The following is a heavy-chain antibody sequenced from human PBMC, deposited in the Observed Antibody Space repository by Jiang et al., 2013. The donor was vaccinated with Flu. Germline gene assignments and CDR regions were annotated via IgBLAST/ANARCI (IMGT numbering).Heavy chain of an antibody. CDR1: GFTFSSYA. V-gene: IGHV3-23*01. Sequence: VQLLESGGGLVQPGGSLRLSCAASGFTFSSYAMSWVRQAPGKGLEWVSAISGSGGSTYYADSVKGRFTISRDNSKNTLYLQMNSLRAEDTAVYYCAKGGYDFWSGYLYYFDYWGQGTLVTVSS. CDR2: ISGSGGST. D-gene: IGHD3-3*01. J-gene: IGHJ4*02. CDR3: AKGGYDFWSGYLYYFDY.